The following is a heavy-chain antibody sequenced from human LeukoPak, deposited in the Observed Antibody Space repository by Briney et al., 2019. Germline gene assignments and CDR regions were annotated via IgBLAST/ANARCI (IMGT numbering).Heavy chain of an antibody. Sequence: GGSLRLSCAASGFTFSNYAMSWVRQAPGKGLEWVSTISGSGSNTYYADSVKGRFTISKDNSKNTLYVQMNSLRADDTAIYYCAKIVGAPTGFDYWGQGTLVTVSS. CDR1: GFTFSNYA. V-gene: IGHV3-23*01. D-gene: IGHD1-26*01. J-gene: IGHJ4*02. CDR2: ISGSGSNT. CDR3: AKIVGAPTGFDY.